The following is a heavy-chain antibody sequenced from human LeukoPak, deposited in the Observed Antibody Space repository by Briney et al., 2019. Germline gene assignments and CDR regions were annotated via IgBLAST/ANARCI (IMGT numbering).Heavy chain of an antibody. CDR2: IYSSGST. D-gene: IGHD2-2*01. V-gene: IGHV4-39*01. CDR3: ARRYCSGADCYGGDSYYYMDV. J-gene: IGHJ6*03. CDR1: GASISSGSNY. Sequence: SETLSLTCSVSGASISSGSNYWGWIRQPPGKTLEWIGSIYSSGSTYYNPSLKGRVTISIDASKNQFSLRLTSVTAADTAVYYCARRYCSGADCYGGDSYYYMDVWGKGTTVTISS.